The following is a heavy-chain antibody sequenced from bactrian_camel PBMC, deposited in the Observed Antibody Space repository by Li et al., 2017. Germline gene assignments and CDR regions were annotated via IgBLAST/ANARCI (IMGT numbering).Heavy chain of an antibody. V-gene: IGHV3S53*01. J-gene: IGHJ4*01. CDR2: IDSDGIA. D-gene: IGHD3*01. Sequence: HVQLVESGGGSVQAGGSLRLSCGASGSIYGDACVGWLRQAPGKEREGVAAIDSDGIASYADSVKGRFTLSRDMAENTLYLQMNNLQSEDTAMYTCVVRRVKECGAAGWWMGGLEGQGTQVTVS. CDR1: GSIYGDAC.